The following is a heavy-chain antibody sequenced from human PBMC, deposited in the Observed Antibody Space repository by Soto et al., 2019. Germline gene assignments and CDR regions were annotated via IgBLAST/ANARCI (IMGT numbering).Heavy chain of an antibody. CDR1: GYSFTSLD. Sequence: ASVKVSCKASGYSFTSLDINWVRQTAGQGHEWMGWMQPSTGRTGYAQKFQGRVTMTRDTSINTAYMELTTLTSDDTAFYYCARGVSAGVDYWGQGTLVTVSS. CDR3: ARGVSAGVDY. J-gene: IGHJ4*02. V-gene: IGHV1-8*01. D-gene: IGHD1-26*01. CDR2: MQPSTGRT.